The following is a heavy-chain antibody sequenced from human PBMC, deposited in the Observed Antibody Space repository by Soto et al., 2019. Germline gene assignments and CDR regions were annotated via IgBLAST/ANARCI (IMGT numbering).Heavy chain of an antibody. J-gene: IGHJ5*02. D-gene: IGHD3-16*02. CDR1: GGSISSGGYY. CDR3: ARAGLMITFGGVIVSNWFDP. CDR2: IYYSGST. V-gene: IGHV4-31*03. Sequence: SETLSLTCTVSGGSISSGGYYWSWIRQHPGKGLEWIGYIYYSGSTYYNPSLKSRVTISVDTSKNQFSLKLSSVTAADTAVYYCARAGLMITFGGVIVSNWFDPWGQGTLVTSPQ.